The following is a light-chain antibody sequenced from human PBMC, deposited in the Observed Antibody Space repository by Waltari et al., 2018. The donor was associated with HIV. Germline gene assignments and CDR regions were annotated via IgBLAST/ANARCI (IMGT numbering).Light chain of an antibody. J-gene: IGLJ2*01. CDR2: DVT. Sequence: QSALTQPASVSGSPGQSITISCAGTGAEIGAYNYVAWYQKLQDSVPKLIIYDVTSRPSGNFDRFAASKAVNAASLAISGLQAEDEGDYYCSSYTTVNTVIFGGGTKLTVL. V-gene: IGLV2-14*03. CDR3: SSYTTVNTVI. CDR1: GAEIGAYNY.